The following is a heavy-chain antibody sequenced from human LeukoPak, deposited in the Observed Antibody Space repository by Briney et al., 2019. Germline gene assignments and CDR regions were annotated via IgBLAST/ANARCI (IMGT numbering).Heavy chain of an antibody. V-gene: IGHV4-59*01. CDR2: NHHSGST. D-gene: IGHD1-26*01. CDR3: ARGGDDGITWLLLGY. CDR1: GGSISSYY. Sequence: SETLSLTCTVSGGSISSYYWSWIRQSPGKELEWIGYNHHSGSTSYNPSLRSRVTISVDTSKNQFSLRLTSVSAADTAVYYCARGGDDGITWLLLGYWGQGTLVTVSS. J-gene: IGHJ4*02.